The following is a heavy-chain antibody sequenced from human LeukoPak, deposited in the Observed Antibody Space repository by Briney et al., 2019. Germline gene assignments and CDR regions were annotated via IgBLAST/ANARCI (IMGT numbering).Heavy chain of an antibody. D-gene: IGHD3-22*01. CDR3: ALVKWAYYDSSGQKPLFDY. CDR1: GYTFTGYY. J-gene: IGHJ4*02. CDR2: INPNSGGT. V-gene: IGHV1-2*02. Sequence: ASVKVSCKASGYTFTGYYMHWVRQAPGQGLEWMGWINPNSGGTNYAQKFQGRVTMTSDTSISTAYMELSRLRSDDTAVYYCALVKWAYYDSSGQKPLFDYWGQGTLVTVSS.